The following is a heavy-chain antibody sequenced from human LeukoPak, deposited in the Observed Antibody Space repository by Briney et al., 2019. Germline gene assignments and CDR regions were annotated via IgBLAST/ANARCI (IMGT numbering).Heavy chain of an antibody. J-gene: IGHJ4*02. D-gene: IGHD3-22*01. CDR2: IYYSGST. V-gene: IGHV4-31*03. CDR1: DGSISSAGYY. CDR3: ASSNGYSFDY. Sequence: SQTLPLTCTVSDGSISSAGYYWTWIRRHPEKGLEWIGYIYYSGSTYYNPSLKSRVTMSVDTSKNQFSLKLSSVTAADTAVYYCASSNGYSFDYWGQGTLVTVSS.